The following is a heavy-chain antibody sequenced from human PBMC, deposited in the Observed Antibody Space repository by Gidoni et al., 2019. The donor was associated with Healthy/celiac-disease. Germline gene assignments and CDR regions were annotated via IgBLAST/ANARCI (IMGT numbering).Heavy chain of an antibody. CDR1: GFTFDDYT. D-gene: IGHD2-2*01. V-gene: IGHV3-43*01. J-gene: IGHJ6*02. Sequence: EVQLVESGGVVVQPGGSLRLSCAASGFTFDDYTMHVVRQAPGKGLEWGSLISWDGGSTYYADSVKGRFTISRDNSKNSLYLQMNSLRTEDTALYYCAKGEGWVVPAAFYGMDVWGQGTTVTVSS. CDR3: AKGEGWVVPAAFYGMDV. CDR2: ISWDGGST.